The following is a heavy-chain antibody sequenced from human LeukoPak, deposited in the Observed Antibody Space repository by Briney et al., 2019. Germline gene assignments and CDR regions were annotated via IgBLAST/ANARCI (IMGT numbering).Heavy chain of an antibody. J-gene: IGHJ4*02. V-gene: IGHV3-30*03. D-gene: IGHD3-22*01. Sequence: GGSLRLSCAASGFTFTTYGTHWVRQAPGKGLEWVAVIAYAGKTTYYADSGKGRFTISRDNSKNTLYLQMNSLRAEDTAVYYCTRHVVAVGFDYWGQGTLVTVSS. CDR3: TRHVVAVGFDY. CDR1: GFTFTTYG. CDR2: IAYAGKTT.